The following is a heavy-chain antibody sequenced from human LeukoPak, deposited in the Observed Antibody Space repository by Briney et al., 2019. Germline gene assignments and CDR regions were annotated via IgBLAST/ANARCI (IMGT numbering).Heavy chain of an antibody. J-gene: IGHJ6*02. CDR2: FDPEDGET. D-gene: IGHD6-13*01. CDR1: GYTLTELS. Sequence: ASVKVSCKVSGYTLTELSMHWVRQAPGKGLEWMGGFDPEDGETIYAQKFQGRVTMTEDTSTDTAYMELSSLRSEDTAVYYCATADSSTKPVYYYGMDVWGQGTTVTVSS. V-gene: IGHV1-24*01. CDR3: ATADSSTKPVYYYGMDV.